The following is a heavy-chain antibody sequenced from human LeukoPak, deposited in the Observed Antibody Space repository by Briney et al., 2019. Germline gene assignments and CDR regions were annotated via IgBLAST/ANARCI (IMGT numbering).Heavy chain of an antibody. CDR3: ARDLLLDYYGSGSYCPLDY. J-gene: IGHJ4*02. D-gene: IGHD3-10*01. Sequence: ASVKVSCKASGYTFTSYGIIWVRQAPGQGLEWMGWISAYNGNTNYAQKLQGRVTMTTDTSTSTAYMELRSLRSDDTAVYYCARDLLLDYYGSGSYCPLDYWGQGTLVTVSS. CDR2: ISAYNGNT. CDR1: GYTFTSYG. V-gene: IGHV1-18*01.